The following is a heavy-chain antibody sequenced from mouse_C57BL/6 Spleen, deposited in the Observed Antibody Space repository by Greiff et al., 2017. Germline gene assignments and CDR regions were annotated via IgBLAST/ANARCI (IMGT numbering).Heavy chain of an antibody. Sequence: EVQLQESGPGLVKPSPSLSLTCSVTGYSITSGYYWNWIRQFPGNKLEWMGYISYDGSNNYNPSLKNRISITRDTSKNQFFLKLNSVTTEDTATYYCARGRTVFYFDYWGQGTTLTVSS. J-gene: IGHJ2*01. CDR2: ISYDGSN. CDR3: ARGRTVFYFDY. V-gene: IGHV3-6*01. CDR1: GYSITSGYY.